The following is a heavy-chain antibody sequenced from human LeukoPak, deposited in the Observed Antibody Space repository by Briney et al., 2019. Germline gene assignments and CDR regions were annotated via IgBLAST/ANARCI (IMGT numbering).Heavy chain of an antibody. CDR3: ARPANRGDAFDI. Sequence: GESLKISCKGSGYSLTSYWIGWVRQMPGKGLEWMGTIYPGDSDTRYSPSFQGQVTISADKSITTAYLQWSSLRASDTAMYYCARPANRGDAFDIWGQGTMVTVSS. V-gene: IGHV5-51*01. CDR2: IYPGDSDT. CDR1: GYSLTSYW. J-gene: IGHJ3*02. D-gene: IGHD2/OR15-2a*01.